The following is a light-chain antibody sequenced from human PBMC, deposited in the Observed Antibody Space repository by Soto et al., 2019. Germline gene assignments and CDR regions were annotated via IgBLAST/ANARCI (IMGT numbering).Light chain of an antibody. CDR2: GAS. J-gene: IGKJ1*01. V-gene: IGKV3-20*01. Sequence: EVVLTQSPGTLSLSPGERATLSCRASQTVSNNYLAWYQQKPGQAPRLLIYGASSRATGIPDRFSDSGSGTEFTLTISRLEPEDCAVYSCQQYGGSPKTFGQGTRVEVK. CDR1: QTVSNNY. CDR3: QQYGGSPKT.